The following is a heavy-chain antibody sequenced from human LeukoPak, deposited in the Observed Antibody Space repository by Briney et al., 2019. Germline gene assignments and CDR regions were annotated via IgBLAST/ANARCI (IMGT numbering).Heavy chain of an antibody. CDR1: GVTLSSYA. D-gene: IGHD3-10*01. J-gene: IGHJ4*02. Sequence: GGSLRLSCAASGVTLSSYAMNWVRQAPGKGLEWVSAICGSGGSTYYADSVKGGFTISRDNSKNTLYLQIKRLRAEDTAVYYCAKGSRVLWFRELFQAASDYWGQGTLVTVSS. V-gene: IGHV3-23*01. CDR2: ICGSGGST. CDR3: AKGSRVLWFRELFQAASDY.